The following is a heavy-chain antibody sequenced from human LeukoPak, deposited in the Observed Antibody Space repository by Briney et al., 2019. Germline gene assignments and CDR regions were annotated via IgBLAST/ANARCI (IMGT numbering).Heavy chain of an antibody. D-gene: IGHD4-17*01. V-gene: IGHV4-4*02. CDR1: GGSISSSNW. CDR2: IYHSGST. CDR3: ARDLGYGEFDY. J-gene: IGHJ4*02. Sequence: PSGTLSLTCAVSGGSISSSNWWSWVRPPPGKGLEWIGEIYHSGSTNYNPSLKSRVTISVDTSKNQFSLKLSSVTAADTAVYYCARDLGYGEFDYWGQGTLVTVSS.